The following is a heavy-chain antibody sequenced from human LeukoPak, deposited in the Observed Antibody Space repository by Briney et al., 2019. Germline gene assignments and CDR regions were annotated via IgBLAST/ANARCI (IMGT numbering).Heavy chain of an antibody. V-gene: IGHV1-2*02. CDR2: INPNSGGT. CDR1: GYTFTGQY. D-gene: IGHD3-10*01. Sequence: ASVKVSCKTSGYTFTGQYLHWVRQAPGQGLEWMGWINPNSGGTKSAQKFQGRVIMTRDTSISTAYMELRSLSSDDTAVYYCAREGSRGQYYFDYWGQGTLVTVSS. CDR3: AREGSRGQYYFDY. J-gene: IGHJ4*02.